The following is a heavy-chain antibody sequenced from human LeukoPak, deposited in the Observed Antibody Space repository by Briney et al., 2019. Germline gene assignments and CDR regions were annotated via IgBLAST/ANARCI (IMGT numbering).Heavy chain of an antibody. Sequence: GGSLRLSCAASGFTFTDYTLNWVRQAPGKGLEWVSSMSGIGGFVHYADSVKGRFTISRDNARSSLFLQMTSLRAEDTAVYFCARDDYSDSPTYYNGMDVWGQGTAVTVS. D-gene: IGHD4/OR15-4a*01. CDR1: GFTFTDYT. V-gene: IGHV3-21*01. J-gene: IGHJ6*02. CDR3: ARDDYSDSPTYYNGMDV. CDR2: MSGIGGFV.